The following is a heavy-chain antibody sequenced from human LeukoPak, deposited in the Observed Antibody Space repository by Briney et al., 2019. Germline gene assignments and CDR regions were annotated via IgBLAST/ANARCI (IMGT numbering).Heavy chain of an antibody. Sequence: GGSLRLSCAASGFTFSNAWMSWVRQAPGKGLEWVGRIKSKTDGGTTDYAAPVKGRFTISRDDSKNTLYLQMNSLRAEDTAVYYCARSSRELGGYAPWELMPPFDYWGQGTLVTVSS. CDR1: GFTFSNAW. CDR3: ARSSRELGGYAPWELMPPFDY. CDR2: IKSKTDGGTT. D-gene: IGHD1-7*01. J-gene: IGHJ4*02. V-gene: IGHV3-15*01.